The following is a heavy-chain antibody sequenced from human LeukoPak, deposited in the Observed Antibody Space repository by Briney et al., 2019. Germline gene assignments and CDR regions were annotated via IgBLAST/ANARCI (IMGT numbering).Heavy chain of an antibody. CDR1: GYTFTSHH. J-gene: IGHJ1*01. Sequence: ASVKVSCKSSGYTFTSHHIHWVRQAPGQGLEWMGIINPGIGSTTYAQKFQGRISMTRDTSTSTVYMEVSSLRSEDTAVYYCARDESTSILWWWGQGTLVTVSS. D-gene: IGHD2-21*01. CDR3: ARDESTSILWW. CDR2: INPGIGST. V-gene: IGHV1-46*01.